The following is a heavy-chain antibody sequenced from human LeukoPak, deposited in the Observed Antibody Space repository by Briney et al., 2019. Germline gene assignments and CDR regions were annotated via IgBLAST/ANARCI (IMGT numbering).Heavy chain of an antibody. CDR3: ARSRSETEMAKLFDY. D-gene: IGHD5-24*01. J-gene: IGHJ4*02. CDR2: INHSGST. Sequence: SETLSLTCAVYGGSFSGYYWSWIRQPPGKGLEWIGEINHSGSTNYNPSLKGRVTISVDTSKNQFSLKLSSVTAADTAVYYCARSRSETEMAKLFDYWGQGTLVTVSS. CDR1: GGSFSGYY. V-gene: IGHV4-34*01.